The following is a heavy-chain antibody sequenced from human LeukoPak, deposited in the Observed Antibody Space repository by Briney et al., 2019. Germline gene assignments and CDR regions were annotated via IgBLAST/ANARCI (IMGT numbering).Heavy chain of an antibody. CDR1: GGSVSSDTYY. D-gene: IGHD5-18*01. V-gene: IGHV4-61*01. CDR2: IYYGGST. CDR3: ARATASRFDY. J-gene: IGHJ4*02. Sequence: NTSETLSLTCTVSGGSVSSDTYYWSWIRQPPGKGLEWIGYIYYGGSTNYNPSLKSRVTISVDTSKNQFSLKLSSMTAADTAVYYCARATASRFDYWGQGTLVTASS.